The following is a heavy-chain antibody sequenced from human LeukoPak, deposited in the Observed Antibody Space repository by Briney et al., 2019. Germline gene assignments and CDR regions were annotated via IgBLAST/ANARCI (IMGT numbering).Heavy chain of an antibody. CDR2: IIPIFGTA. J-gene: IGHJ3*02. CDR3: ARESGSKAFDI. V-gene: IGHV1-69*05. CDR1: GYTFTGYY. D-gene: IGHD1-1*01. Sequence: SVKVSCKASGYTFTGYYMHWVRQAPGQGLEWMGGIIPIFGTANYAQKFQGRVTITTDESTSTAYMELSSLRSEDTAVYYCARESGSKAFDIWGQGTMVTVSS.